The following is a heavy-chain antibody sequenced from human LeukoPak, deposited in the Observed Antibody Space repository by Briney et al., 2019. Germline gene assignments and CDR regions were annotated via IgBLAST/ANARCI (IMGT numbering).Heavy chain of an antibody. CDR3: AKVDNQDGDPYDY. D-gene: IGHD4-17*01. J-gene: IGHJ4*02. CDR2: ISGSGGST. V-gene: IGHV3-23*01. Sequence: GGSLRLSCAASGFTFSSYAVSWVRQAPGKGLEWVSAISGSGGSTYYADSVKGRFTISRDNSKNTLHLQMNSLRAEDTAVYYCAKVDNQDGDPYDYWGQGTLVTVSS. CDR1: GFTFSSYA.